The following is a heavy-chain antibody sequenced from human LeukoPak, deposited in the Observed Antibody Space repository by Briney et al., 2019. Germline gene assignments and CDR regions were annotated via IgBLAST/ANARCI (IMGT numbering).Heavy chain of an antibody. CDR1: GGTFSSYA. V-gene: IGHV1-18*01. Sequence: ASVKVSCKASGGTFSSYAISWVRQAPGQGLEWMGWISAYNGNTNYAQKLQGRVTMTTDTSTSTAYMELRSLRSDDTAVYYCARELGTTVTSYYYYYMDVWGKGTTVTVSS. CDR2: ISAYNGNT. CDR3: ARELGTTVTSYYYYYMDV. J-gene: IGHJ6*03. D-gene: IGHD4-11*01.